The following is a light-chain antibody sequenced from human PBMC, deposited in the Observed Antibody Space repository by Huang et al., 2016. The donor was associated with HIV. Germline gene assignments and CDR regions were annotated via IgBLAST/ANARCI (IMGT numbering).Light chain of an antibody. CDR3: QQSDRTPRT. CDR1: QNISRY. V-gene: IGKV1-39*01. J-gene: IGKJ2*01. Sequence: DIQMTQSPSSLSAFIGDRVIISCRASQNISRYLNWYQQKPGKAPKLLIYAAISLQGGVPETFSGSGSGTDFTLTITNLQPEDSATYYCQQSDRTPRTFGQGTKLEIK. CDR2: AAI.